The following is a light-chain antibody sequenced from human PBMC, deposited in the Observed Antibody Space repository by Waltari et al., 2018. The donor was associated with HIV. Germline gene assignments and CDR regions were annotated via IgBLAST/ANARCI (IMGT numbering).Light chain of an antibody. J-gene: IGKJ1*01. CDR2: DVF. CDR3: LQDYAYPRT. CDR1: QGIRNG. Sequence: AIQMTQSPSSLSASVGDRVTITCRASQGIRNGLGWYQQKPGKAPKLLIYDVFNLQSGVPSRFSGSGSGTDFTLTISSLQPEDFATYYCLQDYAYPRTFGQGTKVEIK. V-gene: IGKV1-6*01.